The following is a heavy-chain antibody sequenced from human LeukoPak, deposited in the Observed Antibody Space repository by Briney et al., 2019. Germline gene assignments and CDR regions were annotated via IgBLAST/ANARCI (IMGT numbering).Heavy chain of an antibody. CDR1: GPTFRNAF. J-gene: IGHJ4*02. V-gene: IGHV3-15*04. D-gene: IGHD3-3*01. Sequence: PGGSLRLSCAASGPTFRNAFMNWVRQAPGKGLEWVGRIGSSTDGGTTDYAAPVKGRFTMSRDDSKNTLYLQMNNVKTEDTGVYYCTTSPGITVFGVVTDYWGQGTLVIVSS. CDR3: TTSPGITVFGVVTDY. CDR2: IGSSTDGGTT.